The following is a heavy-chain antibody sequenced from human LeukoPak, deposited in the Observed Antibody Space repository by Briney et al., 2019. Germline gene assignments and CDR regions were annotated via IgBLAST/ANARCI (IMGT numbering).Heavy chain of an antibody. CDR1: GGSFSGYY. V-gene: IGHV4-34*01. CDR3: ARGLLSQLPYY. J-gene: IGHJ4*02. D-gene: IGHD2-2*01. Sequence: SETLSLTCAVYGGSFSGYYWSWIRQPPGKGLEWIGEINHSGSTNYNPSLKSRVTISADTSKNQFSLKLSSVTAADTAVYYCARGLLSQLPYYWGQGTLVTVSS. CDR2: INHSGST.